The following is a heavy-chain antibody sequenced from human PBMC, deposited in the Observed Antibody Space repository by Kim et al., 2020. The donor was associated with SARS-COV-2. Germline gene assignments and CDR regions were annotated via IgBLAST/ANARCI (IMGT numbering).Heavy chain of an antibody. J-gene: IGHJ4*02. CDR2: INHSGST. CDR1: GGSFSGYY. CDR3: ARQSMVRGVIIDY. Sequence: SETLSLTCAVYGGSFSGYYWSWIRQPPGQGMEWIGEINHSGSTNYNPSLKSRVTISVDTSKNQFSLKLSSVTAADTAVYYCARQSMVRGVIIDYWGQGTLVTVSS. V-gene: IGHV4-34*01. D-gene: IGHD3-10*01.